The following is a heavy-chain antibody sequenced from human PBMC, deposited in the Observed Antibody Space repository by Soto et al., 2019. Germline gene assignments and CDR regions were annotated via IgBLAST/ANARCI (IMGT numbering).Heavy chain of an antibody. D-gene: IGHD3-3*01. CDR1: GFTFSSCA. J-gene: IGHJ4*02. Sequence: QVQLVESGGGVVQPGRSLRLSCAASGFTFSSCAMHWVRQAPGKGLEWVALISYDGSNKYYADSVKGRFTISRDNSKNTLYLQRNSLRAEDTAVYYCARDKRDLRFAEWSYYFDYWGQGTLVTVSS. V-gene: IGHV3-30-3*01. CDR3: ARDKRDLRFAEWSYYFDY. CDR2: ISYDGSNK.